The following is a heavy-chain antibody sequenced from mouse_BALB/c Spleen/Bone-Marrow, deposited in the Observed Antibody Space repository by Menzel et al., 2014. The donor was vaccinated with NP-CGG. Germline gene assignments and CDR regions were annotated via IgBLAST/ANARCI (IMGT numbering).Heavy chain of an antibody. CDR3: ARDVGYGNYFVY. CDR1: GFTFSDFY. D-gene: IGHD2-10*02. J-gene: IGHJ3*01. V-gene: IGHV7-1*02. CDR2: SRNKAKYYTT. Sequence: EVMLVESGGGLVQPGDSLRLSCATSGFTFSDFYMEWVRQPPGKRLEWIAASRNKAKYYTTEYSASVKGRFIVSRDTPQSILYLQMNALRAEDTAIYYCARDVGYGNYFVYWGQGTLVTVSA.